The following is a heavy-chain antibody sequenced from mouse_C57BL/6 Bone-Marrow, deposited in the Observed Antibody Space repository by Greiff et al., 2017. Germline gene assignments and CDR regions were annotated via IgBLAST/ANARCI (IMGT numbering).Heavy chain of an antibody. V-gene: IGHV1-81*01. Sequence: VKLHESGAELARPGASVKLSCKASGYTFTSYGISWVKQRTGQGLEWIGEIYPRSGNTYYNEKFKGKATLTADKSSSTAYMELRSLTSEDSAVYFCASSYWYFDVWGTGTTVTVSS. CDR2: IYPRSGNT. J-gene: IGHJ1*03. CDR3: ASSYWYFDV. CDR1: GYTFTSYG.